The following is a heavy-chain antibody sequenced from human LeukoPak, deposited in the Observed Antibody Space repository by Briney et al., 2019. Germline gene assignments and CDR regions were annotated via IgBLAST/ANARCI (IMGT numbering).Heavy chain of an antibody. CDR3: AKDRPNYYGSNGHYYRRDGDY. Sequence: QPGGSLRLSCAASGFTFSIYAMSWVRQAPGKGLQWVSSITSSGDGTYYADSAKGRFTISRDNSENMLYLQMNSLRVEDTAVYFCAKDRPNYYGSNGHYYRRDGDYWGQGTLVTVSS. CDR2: ITSSGDGT. J-gene: IGHJ4*02. V-gene: IGHV3-23*01. D-gene: IGHD3-22*01. CDR1: GFTFSIYA.